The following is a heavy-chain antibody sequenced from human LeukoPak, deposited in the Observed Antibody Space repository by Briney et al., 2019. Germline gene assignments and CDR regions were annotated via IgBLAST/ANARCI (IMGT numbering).Heavy chain of an antibody. D-gene: IGHD2-8*01. V-gene: IGHV1-2*02. CDR2: INPNRGGT. CDR1: GYTFTGYY. Sequence: GASVKVSCKASGYTFTGYYMHWVRQAPGQGLEWMGWINPNRGGTNYAQKFQGRVTMTRDTSISTAYMELSRLRSDDTAVYYCARVHCTNGECYPYFDYWGQGTLVTVSS. CDR3: ARVHCTNGECYPYFDY. J-gene: IGHJ4*02.